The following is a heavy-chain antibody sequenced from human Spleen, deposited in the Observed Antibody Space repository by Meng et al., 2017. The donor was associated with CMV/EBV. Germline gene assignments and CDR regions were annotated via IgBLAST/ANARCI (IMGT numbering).Heavy chain of an antibody. D-gene: IGHD2-2*01. CDR2: ITWDGGST. J-gene: IGHJ5*02. CDR1: FIFNDYT. V-gene: IGHV3-43*01. Sequence: FIFNDYTVHWVRQAPGKGREWIARITWDGGSTYYADSVEGRFTISRDNSKNSLNLQMNSLRTADTALYYCAKGGYCSSASCQGDWFDPWGQGTLVTVSS. CDR3: AKGGYCSSASCQGDWFDP.